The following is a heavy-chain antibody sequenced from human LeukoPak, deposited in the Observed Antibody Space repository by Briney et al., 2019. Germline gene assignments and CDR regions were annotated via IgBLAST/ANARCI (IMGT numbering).Heavy chain of an antibody. V-gene: IGHV4-59*08. D-gene: IGHD5-24*01. J-gene: IGHJ4*02. CDR1: GGSISSYY. CDR2: IYYSGST. Sequence: PSETLSLTCTVSGGSISSYYWSWIRQPPGKGLEWIGYIYYSGSTNYNPSLKSRVIISVDTSKNQFSLKLSSVTAADTAVYYCARHRSGWLQSSFDYWGREPWSPSPQ. CDR3: ARHRSGWLQSSFDY.